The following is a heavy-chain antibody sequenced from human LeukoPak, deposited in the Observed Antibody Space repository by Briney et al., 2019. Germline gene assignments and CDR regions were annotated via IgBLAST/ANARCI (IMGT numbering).Heavy chain of an antibody. Sequence: GGSLRLSCAASGFTFSSYEMNWVRKAPGRGLEWVSYISSSGSTIYYADSVKGRFTISRDNAKNSLYLQMNSLRAENTALYYCARGYYDSSGYPSFFGYWGQGTLVTVSS. CDR2: ISSSGSTI. CDR3: ARGYYDSSGYPSFFGY. V-gene: IGHV3-48*03. CDR1: GFTFSSYE. J-gene: IGHJ4*02. D-gene: IGHD3-22*01.